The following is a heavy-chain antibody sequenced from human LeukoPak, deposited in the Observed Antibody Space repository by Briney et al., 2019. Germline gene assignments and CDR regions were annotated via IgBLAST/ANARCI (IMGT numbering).Heavy chain of an antibody. CDR2: INTNTGNP. Sequence: PGGSLRLSCAASGYTFTSYAMNWVRQAPGQGLEWMGWINTNTGNPTYAQGFTGRFVFSLDTSVSTAYLQISSLKAEDTAVYYCARTYYDFWSGPTPTYGMDVWGQGTTVTVSS. CDR1: GYTFTSYA. V-gene: IGHV7-4-1*02. D-gene: IGHD3-3*01. CDR3: ARTYYDFWSGPTPTYGMDV. J-gene: IGHJ6*02.